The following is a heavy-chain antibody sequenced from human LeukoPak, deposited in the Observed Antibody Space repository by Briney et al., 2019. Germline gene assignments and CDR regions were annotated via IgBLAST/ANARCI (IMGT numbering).Heavy chain of an antibody. V-gene: IGHV4-39*07. CDR2: IYYSGST. CDR3: AKGTHSSSWHWYDP. D-gene: IGHD3-22*01. CDR1: GGSISSTTYY. Sequence: SETLSLTCTVSGGSISSTTYYWAWIRRPPGKGLEWIGSIYYSGSTYNNPSLKSRVTISVDRSKNQFSLKLSSVTAEDTAVYYCAKGTHSSSWHWYDPWGQGTLVTVSS. J-gene: IGHJ5*02.